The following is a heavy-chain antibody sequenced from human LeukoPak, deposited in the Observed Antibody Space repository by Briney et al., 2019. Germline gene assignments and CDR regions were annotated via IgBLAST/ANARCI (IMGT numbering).Heavy chain of an antibody. J-gene: IGHJ4*02. V-gene: IGHV3-7*01. CDR2: INAPGTEK. Sequence: GGSLRLSCAASGFTFTSYWMSWVRQAPGKGLEWVANINAPGTEKFYADSVKGRFTLSRDNAKNSVHLLMSSLRVEDTAVYYCARDWEHARYNWGQGTLVTVSP. CDR3: ARDWEHARYN. D-gene: IGHD1/OR15-1a*01. CDR1: GFTFTSYW.